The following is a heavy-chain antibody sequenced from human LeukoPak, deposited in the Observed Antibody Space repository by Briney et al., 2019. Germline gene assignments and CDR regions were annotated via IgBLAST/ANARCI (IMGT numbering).Heavy chain of an antibody. D-gene: IGHD3-10*01. CDR1: GFTFSSYE. CDR2: IGSSATTT. J-gene: IGHJ4*02. CDR3: ATYRRAVYHGSRSDLFKY. Sequence: GGSLRLSCAASGFTFSSYEMNWVRQAPGKGLEWVSYIGSSATTTYYADSVKGRFTISRDNAKNSLYLQLNSLRAEDTAAYFCATYRRAVYHGSRSDLFKYWGQGTLVTVSS. V-gene: IGHV3-48*03.